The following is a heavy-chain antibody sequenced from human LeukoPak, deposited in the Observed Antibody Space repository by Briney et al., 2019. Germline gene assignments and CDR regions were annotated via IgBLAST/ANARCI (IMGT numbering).Heavy chain of an antibody. Sequence: GGALRLSCAASGFNFRSYAMSWVRQAPGKGLEWVSAFSGSGGSTYYADSVKGRFTISRDNSKNTLYLQMNSLRAEDTAVYYCAKDQIAVAGVLDYWGQGTLVTVSS. CDR2: FSGSGGST. CDR3: AKDQIAVAGVLDY. J-gene: IGHJ4*02. D-gene: IGHD6-19*01. V-gene: IGHV3-23*01. CDR1: GFNFRSYA.